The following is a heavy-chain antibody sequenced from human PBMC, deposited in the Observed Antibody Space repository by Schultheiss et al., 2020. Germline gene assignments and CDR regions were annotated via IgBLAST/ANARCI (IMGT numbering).Heavy chain of an antibody. V-gene: IGHV4-34*01. Sequence: SATLSLTCAVYGGSFSGYYWSWIRQHPGKGLEWIGYIYYSGSTYYNPSLKSRVTISVDTSKNQFSLKLSSVTAADTAVYYCARASWGYWGQGTLVTVSS. CDR1: GGSFSGYY. D-gene: IGHD3-16*01. CDR3: ARASWGY. CDR2: IYYSGST. J-gene: IGHJ4*02.